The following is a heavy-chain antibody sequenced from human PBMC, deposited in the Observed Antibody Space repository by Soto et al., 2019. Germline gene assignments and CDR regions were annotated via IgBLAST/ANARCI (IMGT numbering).Heavy chain of an antibody. V-gene: IGHV3-23*01. J-gene: IGHJ5*02. D-gene: IGHD6-19*01. CDR3: AKDSSGWDGWFDP. CDR1: GFTFSNYA. Sequence: GGSLRLSCAASGFTFSNYAMSWVRQAPGKGLEWVSVISGSGGNTYYADSVKGRFTIPRDNSKSTLYLQMNSLRAEDTAVYYCAKDSSGWDGWFDPWGQGTLVTVSS. CDR2: ISGSGGNT.